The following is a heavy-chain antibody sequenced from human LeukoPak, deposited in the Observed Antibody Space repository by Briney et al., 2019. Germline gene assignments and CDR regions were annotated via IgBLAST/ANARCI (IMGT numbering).Heavy chain of an antibody. V-gene: IGHV3-30*18. CDR3: AKDNPGLEEYYFDY. CDR2: ISYDGSNK. CDR1: GFTFSSYG. Sequence: GGSLRLSCAASGFTFSSYGMHWVRQAPGKGLEWVAVISYDGSNKYYADSVKGRFTISRDNSKNTLYLQMNSLRAEDTAVYYCAKDNPGLEEYYFDYWGQGTLVTVSS. D-gene: IGHD3-16*01. J-gene: IGHJ4*02.